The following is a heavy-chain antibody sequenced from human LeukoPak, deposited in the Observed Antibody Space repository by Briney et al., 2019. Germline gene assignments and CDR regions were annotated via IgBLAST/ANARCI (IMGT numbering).Heavy chain of an antibody. V-gene: IGHV4-34*11. CDR1: GGSFSGYY. CDR2: MSYSGST. J-gene: IGHJ4*02. D-gene: IGHD3-9*01. CDR3: ARSNSSDWSVFDS. Sequence: RSSETLSLTCAVYGGSFSGYYWSWISQPAGKGLGWVGYMSYSGSTNYNPSLKSRVTISADTSKKQFSLNLRCVTAADTAVYYCARSNSSDWSVFDSWGQGTLVTISS.